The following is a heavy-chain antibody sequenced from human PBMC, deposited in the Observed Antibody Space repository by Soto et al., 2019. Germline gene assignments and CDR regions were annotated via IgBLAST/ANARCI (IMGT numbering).Heavy chain of an antibody. CDR2: IYYSGST. CDR3: PAHSSGYYFPHY. V-gene: IGHV4-39*07. Sequence: SETLSLTCTVSGGSISSSSYYWGWIRQPPGKGLEWIGSIYYSGSTYYNPSLKSRVTISVDTYKNQFSLKLSSVTAADTAVYYCPAHSSGYYFPHYWGQGTLVTVSS. J-gene: IGHJ4*02. D-gene: IGHD3-22*01. CDR1: GGSISSSSYY.